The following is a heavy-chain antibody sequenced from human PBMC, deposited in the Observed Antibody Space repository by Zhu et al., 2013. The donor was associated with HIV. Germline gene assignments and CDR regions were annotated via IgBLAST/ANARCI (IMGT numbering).Heavy chain of an antibody. Sequence: QVQLVQSGAEVKKPGSSVKVSCKASGGTFSSYAISWVRQAPGQGLEWMGGIIPIFGTANYAQKFQGRVTITADESTSTAYMELSSLRSEDTAVYYCARDLIAVAGQFNHYFDYWGQGTLVTVSS. CDR1: GGTFSSYA. CDR3: ARDLIAVAGQFNHYFDY. J-gene: IGHJ4*02. V-gene: IGHV1-69*01. CDR2: IIPIFGTA. D-gene: IGHD6-19*01.